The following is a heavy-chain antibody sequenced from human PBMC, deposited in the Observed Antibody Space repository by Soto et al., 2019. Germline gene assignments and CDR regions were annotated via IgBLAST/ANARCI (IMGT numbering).Heavy chain of an antibody. CDR2: ISANSGNT. CDR1: GYTFTNYG. Sequence: QVQLVQSGAEVKKPGASVKVSCKASGYTFTNYGISWVRQAPGQGLEWMGWISANSGNTNFAQNFQGRVTVTTDTSTTTAYMELMSLTSDDTAVYFCARDGDSTYTLDVWGQGTAVTVSS. CDR3: ARDGDSTYTLDV. D-gene: IGHD7-27*01. J-gene: IGHJ6*02. V-gene: IGHV1-18*01.